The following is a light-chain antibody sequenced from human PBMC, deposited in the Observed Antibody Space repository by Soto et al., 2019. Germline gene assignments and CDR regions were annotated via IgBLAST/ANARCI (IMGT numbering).Light chain of an antibody. CDR3: QQYGISPPYT. CDR1: QSVSSNF. V-gene: IGKV3-20*01. Sequence: EIVLTQSPGTLSLPPGERATLSCRASQSVSSNFLAWYQQKPGQAPRLLIYGASSRATGIPDRFSGSGSGTDFTLTISRLEPEDFAVYYCQQYGISPPYTFGQGTKLEIK. J-gene: IGKJ2*01. CDR2: GAS.